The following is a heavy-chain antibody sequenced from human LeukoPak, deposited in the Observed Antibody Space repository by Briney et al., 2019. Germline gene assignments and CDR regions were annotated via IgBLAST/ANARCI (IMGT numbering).Heavy chain of an antibody. CDR1: GFTISGSA. J-gene: IGHJ4*02. V-gene: IGHV3-73*01. CDR3: TSFEYSSSNVLDY. Sequence: GGSLRLSCAASGFTISGSAMHWVRQASGKGLEWVGRIRSKANSYATAYAASVKGRFTISRDDSKNTAYLQMNSLKTEDTAVYYCTSFEYSSSNVLDYWGQGTLVTVSS. D-gene: IGHD6-6*01. CDR2: IRSKANSYAT.